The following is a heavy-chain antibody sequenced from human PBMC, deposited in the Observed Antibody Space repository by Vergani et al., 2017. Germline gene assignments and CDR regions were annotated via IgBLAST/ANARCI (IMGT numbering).Heavy chain of an antibody. J-gene: IGHJ4*02. CDR1: GGSFSGYY. CDR3: ARTQLETFYYGSGVRTFDY. D-gene: IGHD3-10*01. Sequence: QVQLQQWGAGLLKPSETLSLTCAVYGGSFSGYYWSWIRQPPGKGLEWIGEINHSGSTNYNPSLKSRVTISVDTSKNQFSLKLSSVTAADTAVYYCARTQLETFYYGSGVRTFDYWGQGTLVTVSS. V-gene: IGHV4-34*01. CDR2: INHSGST.